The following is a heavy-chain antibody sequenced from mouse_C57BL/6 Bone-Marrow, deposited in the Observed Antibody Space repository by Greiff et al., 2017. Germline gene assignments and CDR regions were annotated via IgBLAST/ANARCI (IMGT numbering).Heavy chain of an antibody. CDR2: IYPRSGNT. D-gene: IGHD1-1*01. CDR3: ARLNYCGSRVYAMDY. Sequence: QVQLQQSGAELARPGASVKLSCKASGYTFTSYGISWVKQRTGQGLEWIGEIYPRSGNTYYNEKFKGKATLTADKSSSTAYMELRSLTTEDSAVYFCARLNYCGSRVYAMDYWGQGTSVTVSS. J-gene: IGHJ4*01. CDR1: GYTFTSYG. V-gene: IGHV1-81*01.